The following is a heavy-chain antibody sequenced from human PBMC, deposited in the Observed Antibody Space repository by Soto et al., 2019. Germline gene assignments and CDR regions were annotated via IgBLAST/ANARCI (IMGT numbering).Heavy chain of an antibody. CDR2: IYHSGNT. CDR1: GDSLNSGHW. D-gene: IGHD3-16*01. CDR3: SRLHYYIYSAGPPLYYFDH. Sequence: SETLSLTCAVSGDSLNSGHWWRWVRQPPGKGLEWIAEIYHSGNTVYNPSLKSRVTVSVDNSKNQFSLNLTSVTAADTAVYYCSRLHYYIYSAGPPLYYFDHWGQGALVTVSS. V-gene: IGHV4-4*02. J-gene: IGHJ4*02.